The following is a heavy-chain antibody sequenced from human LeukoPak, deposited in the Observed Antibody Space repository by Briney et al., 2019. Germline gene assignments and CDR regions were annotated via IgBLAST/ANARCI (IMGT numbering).Heavy chain of an antibody. CDR2: IYYSGST. Sequence: PSETLSLTCTVSGYSISSGYYWGWIRQPPGQGLEWIGNIYYSGSTYYNPSLNSRVTISVDTAKNQFSLKLTSVTAADTAVYYCAREGGQWLERSFDHWGQGTLVTVSS. J-gene: IGHJ4*02. V-gene: IGHV4-38-2*02. CDR1: GYSISSGYY. D-gene: IGHD6-19*01. CDR3: AREGGQWLERSFDH.